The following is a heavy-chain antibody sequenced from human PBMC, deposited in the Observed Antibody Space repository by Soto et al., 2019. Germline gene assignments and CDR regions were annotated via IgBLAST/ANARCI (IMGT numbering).Heavy chain of an antibody. CDR3: ARHGSY. V-gene: IGHV4-39*01. Sequence: SETLSLTCTVSVVSISNTSYYWGWIRQPPGKGLEWISTIYFSGSTFYNPSLKSRVTISVDTSKNHFSLGLHSVTAADTAIYYCARHGSYWGQGTLVTVS. J-gene: IGHJ4*02. CDR1: VVSISNTSYY. CDR2: IYFSGST.